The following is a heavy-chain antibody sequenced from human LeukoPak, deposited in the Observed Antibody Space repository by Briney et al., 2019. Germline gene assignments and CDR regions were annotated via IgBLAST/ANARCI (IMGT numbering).Heavy chain of an antibody. D-gene: IGHD7-27*01. CDR2: INHSGST. Sequence: PSETLSLTCAVYGGSFSGYYWSWIRQPPGKGLEWIGEINHSGSTNYNPSLKSRVTISVDTSKNQFSLKLSSVTAADTAVYYCARATGDRYFNYWGQGTLVTVSS. J-gene: IGHJ4*02. CDR3: ARATGDRYFNY. V-gene: IGHV4-34*01. CDR1: GGSFSGYY.